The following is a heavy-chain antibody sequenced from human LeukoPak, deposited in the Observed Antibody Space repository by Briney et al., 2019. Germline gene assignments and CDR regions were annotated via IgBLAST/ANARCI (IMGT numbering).Heavy chain of an antibody. D-gene: IGHD6-13*01. CDR3: ARHSSSWYFAFDI. CDR1: GFTVSSNY. V-gene: IGHV3-53*01. CDR2: IYSGGST. J-gene: IGHJ3*02. Sequence: GGSLRLSCAASGFTVSSNYMSWVRQALGKGLEWVSVIYSGGSTYYADSVKGRFTISRDNSKNTPYLQMNSLGAEDTAVYYCARHSSSWYFAFDIWGQGTMVTVSS.